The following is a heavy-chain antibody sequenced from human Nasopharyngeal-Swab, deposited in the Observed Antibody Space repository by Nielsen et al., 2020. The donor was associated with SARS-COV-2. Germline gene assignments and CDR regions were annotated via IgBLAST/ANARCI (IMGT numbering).Heavy chain of an antibody. CDR3: ASGGSYFDY. D-gene: IGHD1-26*01. J-gene: IGHJ4*02. CDR1: GGSISSYY. V-gene: IGHV4-34*01. Sequence: GSLRLSCTVSGGSISSYYWSWIRQPPGKGLEWIGEINHSGSTNYNPSLKSRVTISVDTSKNQFSLKLSSVTAADTAVYYCASGGSYFDYWGQGTLVTVSS. CDR2: INHSGST.